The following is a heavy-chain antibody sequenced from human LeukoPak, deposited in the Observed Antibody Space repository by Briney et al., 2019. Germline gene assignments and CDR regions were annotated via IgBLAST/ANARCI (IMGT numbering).Heavy chain of an antibody. J-gene: IGHJ4*02. V-gene: IGHV1-46*01. CDR2: INPSGGST. CDR1: GYTFTSYF. CDR3: ARDSADYGDYDY. Sequence: ASAKVSCKASGYTFTSYFMHWVRQAPGQGLDWMGIINPSGGSTSYAQKFQGRVTMTRDTSTSTVYMELSSLRSEDTAVYYCARDSADYGDYDYWGQGTLVTVSS. D-gene: IGHD4-17*01.